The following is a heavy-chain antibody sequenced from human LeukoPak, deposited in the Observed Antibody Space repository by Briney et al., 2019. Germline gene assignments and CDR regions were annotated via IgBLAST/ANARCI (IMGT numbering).Heavy chain of an antibody. J-gene: IGHJ4*02. CDR1: GYTFTSYY. Sequence: EASVKVSCKASGYTFTSYYMHWVRQAPGQGLEWMGIINPSGGSTSYAQKFQGRVTMTRDMSTSTVYMELSSLRAEDTALYYCARDLSIAVAGGLDYWGQGTLVTVSS. CDR3: ARDLSIAVAGGLDY. CDR2: INPSGGST. D-gene: IGHD6-19*01. V-gene: IGHV1-46*01.